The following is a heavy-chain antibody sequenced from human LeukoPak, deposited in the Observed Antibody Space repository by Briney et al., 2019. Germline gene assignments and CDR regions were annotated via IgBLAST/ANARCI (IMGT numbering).Heavy chain of an antibody. Sequence: GGSLRLSCAASGFTFSSYWMSWVRQAPGKGLEWVANIKQDGSEKYYVDSVKGRFTISRDNAKNSLYLQMNSLRAEDTAVYYCARVLWFGELLYFDYWGQGTLVIVSS. CDR1: GFTFSSYW. J-gene: IGHJ4*02. CDR2: IKQDGSEK. D-gene: IGHD3-10*01. CDR3: ARVLWFGELLYFDY. V-gene: IGHV3-7*01.